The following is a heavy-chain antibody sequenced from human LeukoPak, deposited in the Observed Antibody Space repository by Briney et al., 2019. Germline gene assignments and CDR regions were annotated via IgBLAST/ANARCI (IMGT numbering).Heavy chain of an antibody. V-gene: IGHV1-18*01. CDR3: ATGLPRNYYGSLLDYYYYYMDV. Sequence: ASVKVSCKASGYTFTSYGISWVRQAPGQGLEWMGWISAYNGNTNYAQKFQGRVTMTEDTSTDTAYMELSSLRSEDTAVYYCATGLPRNYYGSLLDYYYYYMDVWGKGTTVTISS. CDR2: ISAYNGNT. CDR1: GYTFTSYG. D-gene: IGHD3-10*01. J-gene: IGHJ6*03.